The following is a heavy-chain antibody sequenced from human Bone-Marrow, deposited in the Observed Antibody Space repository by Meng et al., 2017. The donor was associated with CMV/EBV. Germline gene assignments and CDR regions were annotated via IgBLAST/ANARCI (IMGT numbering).Heavy chain of an antibody. J-gene: IGHJ3*02. CDR1: GFTFSSYD. CDR3: ARYCGHARCGSHTGAFEI. D-gene: IGHD1-26*01. V-gene: IGHV3-13*03. CDR2: IGTAGDT. Sequence: GESLKISCAACGFTFSSYDMHWVRQATGKGLEWVSAIGTAGDTYYPGSVKGQFTISRENAKNSLYLQMNSLRAEDTAVYYCARYCGHARCGSHTGAFEIWGRGTMVTVSS.